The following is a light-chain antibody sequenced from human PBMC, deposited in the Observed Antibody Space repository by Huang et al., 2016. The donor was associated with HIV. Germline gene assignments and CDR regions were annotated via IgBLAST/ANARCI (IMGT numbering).Light chain of an antibody. Sequence: DIQMTQSPSSLSASVGDRVTITCRASQSISNYLNWYQQKPGKAPKFLIYAASSLQIGGPSRFSGSGSGTDFTLTISSLQPEDFATYYCQQSFSTPQTFGQGTKLEIK. V-gene: IGKV1-39*01. CDR1: QSISNY. J-gene: IGKJ2*01. CDR2: AAS. CDR3: QQSFSTPQT.